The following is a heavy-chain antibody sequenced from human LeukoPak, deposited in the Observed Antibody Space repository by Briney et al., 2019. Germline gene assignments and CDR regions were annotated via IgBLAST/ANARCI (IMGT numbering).Heavy chain of an antibody. J-gene: IGHJ4*02. Sequence: GGSLRLSCAASGFTFSSYAMSWVRHAQGRGQECASVIYTCGYTTYYAYDVKGRFTIGRDNSKSTLYLQMNSLRAEDTAVYYCAKHYGDYRSFDYWGQGTLVTVSS. CDR1: GFTFSSYA. CDR2: IYTCGYTT. CDR3: AKHYGDYRSFDY. V-gene: IGHV3-23*03. D-gene: IGHD4-17*01.